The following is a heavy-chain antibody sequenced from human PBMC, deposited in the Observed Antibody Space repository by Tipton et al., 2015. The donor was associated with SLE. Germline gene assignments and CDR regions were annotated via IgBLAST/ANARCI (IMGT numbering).Heavy chain of an antibody. Sequence: TLSLTCTVSGVSISTYYWSWIRQPPGKGLEWIGYIYYSGSTNYNPSLKSRVTISVDTSNNQFSLKLSSVTVADTAVYYCARERAVAAPGWFDPWGQGTLVTASS. CDR2: IYYSGST. CDR1: GVSISTYY. CDR3: ARERAVAAPGWFDP. V-gene: IGHV4-59*01. J-gene: IGHJ5*02. D-gene: IGHD6-19*01.